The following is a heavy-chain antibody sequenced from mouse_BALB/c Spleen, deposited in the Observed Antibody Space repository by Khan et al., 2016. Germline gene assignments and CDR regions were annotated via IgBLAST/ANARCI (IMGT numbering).Heavy chain of an antibody. CDR1: GFNIKDTY. Sequence: EVQLQESGAELVKPGASVKLSCTASGFNIKDTYMHWVKQRPEQGLEWIGRIDPANGNTKYDPKFQGKATITADTSSNTAYLQLSSLTSEDTAVYYCARSRNGYDVGFAYWGQGTLVTVSA. CDR3: ARSRNGYDVGFAY. D-gene: IGHD2-2*01. V-gene: IGHV14-3*02. CDR2: IDPANGNT. J-gene: IGHJ3*01.